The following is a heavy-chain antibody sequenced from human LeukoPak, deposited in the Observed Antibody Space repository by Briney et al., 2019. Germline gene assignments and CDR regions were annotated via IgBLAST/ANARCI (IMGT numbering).Heavy chain of an antibody. Sequence: GGSLRLSCAASGFTFNSYAMSWVRQAPWERLQWVSGISDSGGNTYYADSVRGRFTISRDNSKNTLYLQMNSLRAEDTAVYYCARAPPLDGDSRPYWGQGTLVTVSS. V-gene: IGHV3-23*01. J-gene: IGHJ4*02. CDR3: ARAPPLDGDSRPY. CDR1: GFTFNSYA. D-gene: IGHD4-17*01. CDR2: ISDSGGNT.